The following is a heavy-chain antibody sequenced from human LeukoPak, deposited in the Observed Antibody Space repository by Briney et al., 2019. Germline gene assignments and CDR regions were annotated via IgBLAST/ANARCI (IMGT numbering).Heavy chain of an antibody. D-gene: IGHD3-22*01. CDR2: IYYSGST. Sequence: SETLSLTCTVSGGSISSYYWSWIRQPPGKGLEWIGYIYYSGSTNYNPSPKSRVTISVDTSKNQFSLKLSSVTAADTAVYYCARVPPTYYYDSSGYYFDYWGQGTLVTVSS. J-gene: IGHJ4*02. V-gene: IGHV4-59*01. CDR1: GGSISSYY. CDR3: ARVPPTYYYDSSGYYFDY.